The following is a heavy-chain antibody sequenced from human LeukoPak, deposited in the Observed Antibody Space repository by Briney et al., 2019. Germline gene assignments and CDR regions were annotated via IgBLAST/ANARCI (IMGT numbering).Heavy chain of an antibody. V-gene: IGHV3-7*01. CDR3: ARPETNDFWSGYSPYYFDY. CDR2: IKRDGSEK. Sequence: GGSLRLSCAASGFTFSSYWMSWVRQAPGKGLEWVANIKRDGSEKYYVDSVKGRFTISRDNAKNSLYLQMNSLRAEDTAVYYCARPETNDFWSGYSPYYFDYWGQGTLVTVSS. D-gene: IGHD3-3*01. J-gene: IGHJ4*02. CDR1: GFTFSSYW.